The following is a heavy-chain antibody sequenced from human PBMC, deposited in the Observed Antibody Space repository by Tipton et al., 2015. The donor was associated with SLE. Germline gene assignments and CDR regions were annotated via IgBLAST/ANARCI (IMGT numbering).Heavy chain of an antibody. V-gene: IGHV4-59*08. CDR3: ARGGGDIVFFQH. J-gene: IGHJ1*01. D-gene: IGHD2-15*01. CDR2: IYHSGST. Sequence: TLSLTCTVSSASIISYYWYWVRQPPGKGLEWIGYIYHSGSTNYNASLKSRVTISIDTSKNQFSLKLSSVTAADTAVYYCARGGGDIVFFQHWGQGTLVTVSS. CDR1: SASIISYY.